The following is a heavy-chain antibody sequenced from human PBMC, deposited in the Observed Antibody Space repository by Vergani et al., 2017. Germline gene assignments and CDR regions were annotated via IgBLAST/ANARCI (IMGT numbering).Heavy chain of an antibody. CDR2: ISYYGSNK. D-gene: IGHD6-19*01. J-gene: IGHJ4*02. V-gene: IGHV3-30-3*01. CDR3: ARDRFAGSSGWPLYFDY. CDR1: GFTFSSYA. Sequence: QVQLVESGGGVVQPGRSLRLSCAASGFTFSSYAMHWVRQAPGKGLEWVAVISYYGSNKYYADSVKGRFTISRDNSKNTLYLQMNSLRAEDTAVYYGARDRFAGSSGWPLYFDYWGQGTLVTVSS.